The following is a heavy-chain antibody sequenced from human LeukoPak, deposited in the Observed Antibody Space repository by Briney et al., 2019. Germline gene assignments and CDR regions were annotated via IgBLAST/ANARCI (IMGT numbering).Heavy chain of an antibody. D-gene: IGHD3-22*01. Sequence: GGSLRLSCAASGFTFSSSAMSWVRQAPGKGLEWVSAISNNGGYTYYADSVQGRFTISRDNSKSTLCLQMNSLRAEDTAVYYCAKVFTYYYDSSGYSDYWGQGTLVTVSS. CDR2: ISNNGGYT. J-gene: IGHJ4*02. CDR1: GFTFSSSA. V-gene: IGHV3-23*01. CDR3: AKVFTYYYDSSGYSDY.